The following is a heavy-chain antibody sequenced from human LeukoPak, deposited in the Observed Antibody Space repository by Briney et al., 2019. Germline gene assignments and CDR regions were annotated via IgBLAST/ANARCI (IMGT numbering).Heavy chain of an antibody. CDR1: GFTFSTYA. J-gene: IGHJ4*02. D-gene: IGHD3-10*01. CDR2: MTVSGGHT. V-gene: IGHV3-23*01. CDR3: AKDAVAPGSSGDFFDY. Sequence: GGSLRLSCAASGFTFSTYAMTWVRQAPGKGLEWVSTMTVSGGHTYYADSVKGRITISRDNSKNTLYLQVNSLRADDTAVYYCAKDAVAPGSSGDFFDYWGQGTLVTVSS.